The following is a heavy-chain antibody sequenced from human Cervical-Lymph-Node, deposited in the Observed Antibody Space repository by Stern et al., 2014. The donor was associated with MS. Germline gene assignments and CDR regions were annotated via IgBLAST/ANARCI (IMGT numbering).Heavy chain of an antibody. Sequence: VQLVESGAEVKKPGSSVKVSCKASGGNFNSYAISWVRQAPGQGLEWMGGINPIYGTANYAQKFQGRVTITADESTNTAYMELSSLKSEDTAMYYCARKALGIAARSGDVWGQGTTVTVSS. J-gene: IGHJ6*02. CDR3: ARKALGIAARSGDV. D-gene: IGHD6-13*01. V-gene: IGHV1-69*01. CDR1: GGNFNSYA. CDR2: INPIYGTA.